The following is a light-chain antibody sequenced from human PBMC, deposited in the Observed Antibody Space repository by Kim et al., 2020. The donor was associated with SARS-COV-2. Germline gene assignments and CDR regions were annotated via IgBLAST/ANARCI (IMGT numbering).Light chain of an antibody. J-gene: IGKJ1*01. CDR2: DAS. Sequence: VRDRVSITCRASQSVRALLAWYQQKPGKAPNLLIFDASTLEGGAPSRFSGSGTVTDFTLTISGLQADDSATYYCHQYSSDSPLTFGQGTKVDIK. CDR3: HQYSSDSPLT. CDR1: QSVRAL. V-gene: IGKV1-5*01.